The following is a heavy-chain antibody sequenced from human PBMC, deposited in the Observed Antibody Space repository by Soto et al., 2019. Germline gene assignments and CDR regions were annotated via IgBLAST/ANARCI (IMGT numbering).Heavy chain of an antibody. CDR3: ARVYDIAPQPPGLYYYYLFGMEV. D-gene: IGHD3-22*01. V-gene: IGHV3-30*04. J-gene: IGHJ6*02. Sequence: SLRLSCAASGFVFGNFAMHWVRQASGKGLEWVAVISFDGNSNYYSDSVKGRFTISRDNSKNMLYLQMSSLRAEDTAVYHCARVYDIAPQPPGLYYYYLFGMEVWGQGTTVTVSS. CDR2: ISFDGNSN. CDR1: GFVFGNFA.